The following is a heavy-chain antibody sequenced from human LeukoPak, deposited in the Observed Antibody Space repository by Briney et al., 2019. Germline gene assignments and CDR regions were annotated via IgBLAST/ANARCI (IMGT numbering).Heavy chain of an antibody. CDR2: INPDGSEH. V-gene: IGHV3-7*05. Sequence: GGSLRLSCAVSGFTFSSYWINWVRQPPGKGPEWVASINPDGSEHYHVDSVKGRFTISRDNAKDPLYLQMRSLRDEATAVYFCVRGRPYWGQGTLVIVSS. J-gene: IGHJ4*02. CDR3: VRGRPY. CDR1: GFTFSSYW.